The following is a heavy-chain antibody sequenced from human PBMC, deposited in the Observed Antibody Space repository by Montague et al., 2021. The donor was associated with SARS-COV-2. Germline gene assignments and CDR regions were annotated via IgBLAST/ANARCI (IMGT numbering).Heavy chain of an antibody. CDR1: GGSISSGTW. V-gene: IGHV4-4*02. J-gene: IGHJ5*02. Sequence: SETLSLTCAVSGGSISSGTWWTWVRQPPGKGLEWIGDISHSGGSNYDPSLKSRVTISVDKSKNQFSLNLNSVTAADTAVNYGARLSSDIGGYCWFDPWGQGTLVTVSS. CDR3: ARLSSDIGGYCWFDP. D-gene: IGHD1-26*01. CDR2: ISHSGGS.